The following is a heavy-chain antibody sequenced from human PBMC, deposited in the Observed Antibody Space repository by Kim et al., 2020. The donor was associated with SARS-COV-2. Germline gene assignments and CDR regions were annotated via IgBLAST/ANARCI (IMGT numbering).Heavy chain of an antibody. CDR2: TYYRSKWYN. CDR3: ASNIAAADRGEYFQH. CDR1: GDSVSSNSAA. D-gene: IGHD6-13*01. Sequence: SQTLSLTCAISGDSVSSNSAAWNWIRQSPSRGLEWLGRTYYRSKWYNDYAVSVKSRITINPDTSKNQFSLQLNSVTPEDTAVYYCASNIAAADRGEYFQHWGQGTPVTVSS. V-gene: IGHV6-1*01. J-gene: IGHJ1*01.